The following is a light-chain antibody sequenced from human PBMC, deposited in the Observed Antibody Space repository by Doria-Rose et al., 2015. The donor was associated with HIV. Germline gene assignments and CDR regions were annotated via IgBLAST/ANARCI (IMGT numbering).Light chain of an antibody. Sequence: QPGLTQPPSVSGAPGQRVAISCTGSSSNIGAGFDVNWYQQFSRTAPILLIHGNTNRSSGVHDRFSGSKSGTSASQAISGLRAEDEADYYCQSYDSRLSVYVFGTGTKVTVL. CDR2: GNT. CDR1: SSNIGAGFD. J-gene: IGLJ1*01. CDR3: QSYDSRLSVYV. V-gene: IGLV1-40*01.